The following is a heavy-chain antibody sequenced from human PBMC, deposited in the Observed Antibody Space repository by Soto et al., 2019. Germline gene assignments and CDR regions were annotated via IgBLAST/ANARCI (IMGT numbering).Heavy chain of an antibody. J-gene: IGHJ4*01. D-gene: IGHD1-20*01. V-gene: IGHV3-23*01. CDR2: ISGSGGST. CDR3: AAQPVDNWKEDY. CDR1: GFTFSSYA. Sequence: SLRLSCAASGFTFSSYAMSWVRQAPGKGLEWVSAISGSGGSTYYADSVKGRFTISRDNSKNTLYLQMNSLRAEETAVYYCAAQPVDNWKEDYWGHGTLVTVSS.